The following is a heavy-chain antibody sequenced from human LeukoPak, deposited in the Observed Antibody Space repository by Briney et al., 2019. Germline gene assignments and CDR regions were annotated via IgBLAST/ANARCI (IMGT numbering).Heavy chain of an antibody. CDR2: ISGSGGST. CDR1: GFTFSSYA. Sequence: GGSLRLSCAASGFTFSSYAMSWVRQAPGKGLEWVSAISGSGGSTYYADSVKGRFTISRDNSKNTLYLQMNSLRAEGTAVYYCAKYGYDSSGYYYYYYYGMDVWGQGTTVTVSS. D-gene: IGHD3-22*01. J-gene: IGHJ6*02. CDR3: AKYGYDSSGYYYYYYYGMDV. V-gene: IGHV3-23*01.